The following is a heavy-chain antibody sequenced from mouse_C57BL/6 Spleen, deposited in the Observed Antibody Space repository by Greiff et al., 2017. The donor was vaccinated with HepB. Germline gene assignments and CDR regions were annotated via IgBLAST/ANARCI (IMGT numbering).Heavy chain of an antibody. V-gene: IGHV1-55*01. J-gene: IGHJ1*03. Sequence: QVQLQQPGAELVKPGASVKMSCKASGYTFTSYWITWVKQRPGQGLEWIGDIYPGSGSTNYNEKFKSKATLTVDTSSSTAYMQLSSLTSEDSAVYYCARKRETTAVATGYFDVWGTGTTVTVSS. CDR3: ARKRETTAVATGYFDV. CDR2: IYPGSGST. CDR1: GYTFTSYW. D-gene: IGHD1-1*01.